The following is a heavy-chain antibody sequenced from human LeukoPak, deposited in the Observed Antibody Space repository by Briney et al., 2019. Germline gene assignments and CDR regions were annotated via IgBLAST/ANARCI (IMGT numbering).Heavy chain of an antibody. CDR3: AKCYYYDSSGYYYPDY. J-gene: IGHJ4*02. D-gene: IGHD3-22*01. CDR2: ISYDGKSQ. Sequence: GRSLRLSCAASGFSCSNYGMHWVRQAPGKGLEWVAMISYDGKSQHYADSVRGRFTISRDNSKNTLYLQMNSLRVEDTAIYYCAKCYYYDSSGYYYPDYWGQGTLVAVSS. CDR1: GFSCSNYG. V-gene: IGHV3-30*18.